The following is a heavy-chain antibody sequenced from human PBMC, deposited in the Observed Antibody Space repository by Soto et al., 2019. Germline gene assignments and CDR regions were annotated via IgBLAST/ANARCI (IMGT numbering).Heavy chain of an antibody. CDR3: ARVSMGSSSEDFQH. J-gene: IGHJ1*01. V-gene: IGHV1-8*01. CDR2: MNPNSGNT. D-gene: IGHD6-6*01. CDR1: GYSFTSYD. Sequence: QVQLVQSGAEVKKPGASVKVSCKASGYSFTSYDINWVRQATGQGLEWMGWMNPNSGNTGYAQKLRGRVTMTRNTCISTAYMKLSSLRSADTAVYYCARVSMGSSSEDFQHWGQGTLVTVSS.